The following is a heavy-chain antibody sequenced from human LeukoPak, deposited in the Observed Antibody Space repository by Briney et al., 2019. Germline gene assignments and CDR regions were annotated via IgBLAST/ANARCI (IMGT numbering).Heavy chain of an antibody. CDR2: IKQDGREK. CDR1: GFTFISYL. J-gene: IGHJ4*02. Sequence: GGSLRLSCAASGFTFISYLMSWVRQAPGKGLEWVADIKQDGREKYYVDSVKGRSTISRDKAKNSLYLQMHSLRAEDTAVYFCARGQTTVTNWGQGTLVTVSP. CDR3: ARGQTTVTN. V-gene: IGHV3-7*03. D-gene: IGHD4-17*01.